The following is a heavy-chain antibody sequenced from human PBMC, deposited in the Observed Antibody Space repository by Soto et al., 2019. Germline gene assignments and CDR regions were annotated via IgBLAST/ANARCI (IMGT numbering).Heavy chain of an antibody. V-gene: IGHV4-59*01. CDR1: GGSISSYY. CDR3: ARDLADYYDSSGYGLDV. CDR2: IYYSGST. J-gene: IGHJ6*02. D-gene: IGHD3-22*01. Sequence: SETLSLTCTVSGGSISSYYWSWIRQPPGKGLEWIGYIYYSGSTNYNPSLKSRVTISVDTSKNQFSLKLSSVTAPDTAVYYCARDLADYYDSSGYGLDVWGQGTTVTVSS.